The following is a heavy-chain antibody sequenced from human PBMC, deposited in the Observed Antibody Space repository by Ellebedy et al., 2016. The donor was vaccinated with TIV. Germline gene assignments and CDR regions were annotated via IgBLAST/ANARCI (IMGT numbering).Heavy chain of an antibody. CDR2: IHTSGGTA. D-gene: IGHD6-25*01. Sequence: ASVKVSCKASGYTFSDYYIEWVRQAPGQGLEWMGIIHTSGGTATYAQKMQGRVTMTRDPSTSTVYMELTSLRPEDTATYYCARDTGRIAAAGLDFWGQGTLVTVSS. J-gene: IGHJ4*02. CDR3: ARDTGRIAAAGLDF. CDR1: GYTFSDYY. V-gene: IGHV1-46*04.